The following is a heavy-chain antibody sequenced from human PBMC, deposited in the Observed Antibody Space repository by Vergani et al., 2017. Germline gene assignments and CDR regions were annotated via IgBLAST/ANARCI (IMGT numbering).Heavy chain of an antibody. CDR2: IYYSGST. D-gene: IGHD3-10*01. Sequence: QVQLQESGPGLVKPSETLSLTCTVSGGSISSYYWSWIRQPPGKGLEWIGYIYYSGSTNYNPSLKSQVTISVDTSKNQFSLKLSSVTAADTAVYYCARDLRLKGSGSKYYGMDVWGQGTTVTVSS. CDR3: ARDLRLKGSGSKYYGMDV. CDR1: GGSISSYY. J-gene: IGHJ6*02. V-gene: IGHV4-59*01.